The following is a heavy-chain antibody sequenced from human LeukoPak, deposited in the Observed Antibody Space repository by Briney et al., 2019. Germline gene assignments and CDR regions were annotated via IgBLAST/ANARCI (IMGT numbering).Heavy chain of an antibody. V-gene: IGHV3-30*14. CDR1: GFTFSSYA. Sequence: PGRSLRLSCAASGFTFSSYAMHWVRQAPGKGLEWVAVISYDGSNKYYADSVKGRFTISRDNSKNTLYLQMNSLRAEDTAVYYCARVDCSSTSCYSNDAFDIWGQGTMVTVSS. CDR3: ARVDCSSTSCYSNDAFDI. J-gene: IGHJ3*02. D-gene: IGHD2-2*01. CDR2: ISYDGSNK.